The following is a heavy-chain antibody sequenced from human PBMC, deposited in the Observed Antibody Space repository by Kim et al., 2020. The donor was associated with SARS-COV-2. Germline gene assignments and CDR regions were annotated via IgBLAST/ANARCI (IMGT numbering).Heavy chain of an antibody. CDR3: ARDGADSATYYYGMDV. CDR2: ISAYNGNT. D-gene: IGHD3-16*01. Sequence: ASVKVSCKASGYTFTSYGISWVRQAPGQGLEWMGWISAYNGNTNYAQKLQGRVTMTTDTSTSTAYMELRSLRSDDPAVYYCARDGADSATYYYGMDVWGQGTTVTVSS. V-gene: IGHV1-18*04. J-gene: IGHJ6*02. CDR1: GYTFTSYG.